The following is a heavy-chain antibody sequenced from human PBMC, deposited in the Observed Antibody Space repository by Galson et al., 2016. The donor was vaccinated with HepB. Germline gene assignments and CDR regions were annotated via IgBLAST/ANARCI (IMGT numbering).Heavy chain of an antibody. Sequence: SVKVSCKASGYTFTSYGISWVRQAPGQGLEWMGWINPNSGDTNYAQKFQGRVTMTRDTSISTAYMELSGLKSDDTAVYYCARVFTMVRGVTNTFYYYGMDVWGQGTTVTVSS. D-gene: IGHD3-10*01. CDR2: INPNSGDT. CDR3: ARVFTMVRGVTNTFYYYGMDV. CDR1: GYTFTSYG. J-gene: IGHJ6*02. V-gene: IGHV1-2*02.